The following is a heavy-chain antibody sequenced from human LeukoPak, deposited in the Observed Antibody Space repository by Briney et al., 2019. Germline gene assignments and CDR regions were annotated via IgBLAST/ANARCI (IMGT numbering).Heavy chain of an antibody. J-gene: IGHJ4*02. CDR1: GFTFTNAW. Sequence: GGSLRLSCTASGFTFTNAWMSWVRQAPGKGLEWVGRIQRKTDGGTTDYAAPVKGRFTISRDDSKNTLYPQMTNLKTEDTAVYYCTTENIVATIGDFWGQGTLVTVSS. CDR3: TTENIVATIGDF. CDR2: IQRKTDGGTT. V-gene: IGHV3-15*01. D-gene: IGHD5-12*01.